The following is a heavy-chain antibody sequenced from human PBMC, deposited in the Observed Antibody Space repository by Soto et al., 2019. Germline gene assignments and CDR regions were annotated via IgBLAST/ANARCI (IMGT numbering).Heavy chain of an antibody. D-gene: IGHD3-10*01. CDR1: GFTFSAYT. J-gene: IGHJ5*02. V-gene: IGHV3-30-3*01. Sequence: QVQLVESGGGVVQPGRSLRLSCAASGFTFSAYTMHWVRQAPGKGLEWVSLISYDESDKFYADSVKGRFTISRDISKNTLYLQMTSLRSEDTAVYYCARRSGGGNFGDLWGQGTLVTVSS. CDR2: ISYDESDK. CDR3: ARRSGGGNFGDL.